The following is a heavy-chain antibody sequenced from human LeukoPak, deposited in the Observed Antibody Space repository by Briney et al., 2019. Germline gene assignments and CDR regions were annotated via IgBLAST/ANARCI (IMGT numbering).Heavy chain of an antibody. CDR1: GGSISSYY. CDR3: ARDGGQFPFDP. CDR2: IYYSGST. Sequence: SETLSLTCTVSGGSISSYYWSWIRQPPGKGLEWIGYIYYSGSTNYNPSLKSRVTISVDTSKNQFSLKLSSVTAADTAVYYCARDGGQFPFDPWGQGTLVTVSS. V-gene: IGHV4-59*01. J-gene: IGHJ5*02. D-gene: IGHD3-16*01.